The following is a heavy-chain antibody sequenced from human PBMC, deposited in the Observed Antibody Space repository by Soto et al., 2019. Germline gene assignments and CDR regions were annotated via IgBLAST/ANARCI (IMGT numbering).Heavy chain of an antibody. Sequence: GGSLRLSCAASGFTFSSYGMHWVRQAPGKGLEWVAVIWYDGSNKYYADSVKGRFTISRDNSKNTLYLQMNSLRAEDTAVYYCARNRIAAAERYYYGMDVWGQGTTVTVS. V-gene: IGHV3-33*01. CDR1: GFTFSSYG. D-gene: IGHD6-13*01. CDR3: ARNRIAAAERYYYGMDV. J-gene: IGHJ6*02. CDR2: IWYDGSNK.